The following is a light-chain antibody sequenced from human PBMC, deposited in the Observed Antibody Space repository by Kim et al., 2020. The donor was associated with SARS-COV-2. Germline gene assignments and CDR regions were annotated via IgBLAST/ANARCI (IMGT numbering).Light chain of an antibody. CDR1: QAINHS. V-gene: IGKV1-16*01. CDR2: DAS. J-gene: IGKJ2*01. Sequence: SAAVGDRIQMSCPASQAINHSVGWFRQKRGRALRSLIYDASNLQSGVPSTFKGSGFGTEFTLTITNLRPEDFETNCCQQYNGYPYTLGQGQRLEI. CDR3: QQYNGYPYT.